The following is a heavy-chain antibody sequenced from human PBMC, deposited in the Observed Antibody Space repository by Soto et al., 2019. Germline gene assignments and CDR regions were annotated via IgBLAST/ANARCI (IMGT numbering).Heavy chain of an antibody. CDR3: AKDLPRGYSYGVYGMDV. CDR1: GFTFSSYG. CDR2: ISYDGSNK. V-gene: IGHV3-30*18. D-gene: IGHD5-18*01. Sequence: GGSLRLSCAASGFTFSSYGMHWVRQAPGKGLEWVAVISYDGSNKYYADSVKGRFTISRDNSKNTLYLQMNSLRAEDTAVYYCAKDLPRGYSYGVYGMDVWGQGTTVTVSS. J-gene: IGHJ6*02.